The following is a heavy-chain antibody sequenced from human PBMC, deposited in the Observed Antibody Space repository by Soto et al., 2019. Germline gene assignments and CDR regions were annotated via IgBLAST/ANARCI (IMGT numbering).Heavy chain of an antibody. CDR3: ARDPDSSGYYQD. CDR2: IYYTGST. J-gene: IGHJ4*02. V-gene: IGHV4-31*03. D-gene: IGHD3-22*01. Sequence: SETLSLTCSVSGVSIKSGGYYWTWIRNVPGKGLEWVGDIYYTGSTFYHPSLKTRVTLSMDSSKNQFSLNLESVTAADTAVYYCARDPDSSGYYQDWGQGTLVTVSS. CDR1: GVSIKSGGYY.